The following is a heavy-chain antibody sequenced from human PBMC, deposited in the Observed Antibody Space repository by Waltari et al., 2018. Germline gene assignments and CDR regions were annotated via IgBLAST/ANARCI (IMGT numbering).Heavy chain of an antibody. D-gene: IGHD4-17*01. CDR1: GFTFSSYG. J-gene: IGHJ2*01. CDR2: IRYDGSNK. V-gene: IGHV3-30*02. Sequence: QVQLVESGGGVVQPGGSLRLSCAASGFTFSSYGMHWVRQAPGKGLEWVAFIRYDGSNKYYADSVKGRFTISRDNSKNTLYLQMNSLRAEDTAVYYCAKPYGDYVDWYFDLWGRGTLVTVSS. CDR3: AKPYGDYVDWYFDL.